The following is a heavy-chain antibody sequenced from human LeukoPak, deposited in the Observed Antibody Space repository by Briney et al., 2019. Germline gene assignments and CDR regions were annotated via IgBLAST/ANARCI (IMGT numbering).Heavy chain of an antibody. D-gene: IGHD1-26*01. V-gene: IGHV4-39*07. CDR1: GGSISSSSYY. CDR3: ASLSSGSFGEYYFDY. CDR2: IYYSGST. J-gene: IGHJ4*02. Sequence: SETLSLTCTVSGGSISSSSYYWGWLRQPPGTGLEWIGSIYYSGSTNYNPSLKSRVTISVDTSKNQFSLKLSSVTAADTAVYYCASLSSGSFGEYYFDYWGQGTLVTVSS.